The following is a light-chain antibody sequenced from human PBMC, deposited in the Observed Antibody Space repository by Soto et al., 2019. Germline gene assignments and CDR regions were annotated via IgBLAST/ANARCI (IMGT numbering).Light chain of an antibody. J-gene: IGKJ1*01. Sequence: EIVMTLSPATLSVSPGERATLSCRASQSIRNNLAWYQQRPGQTPTLLMYGAASRADGIPARFTGSGSGTEFTLTIISRHSEDYAVYYCQQYHNRSPRTSGQGTKVEIK. CDR1: QSIRNN. CDR2: GAA. V-gene: IGKV3-15*01. CDR3: QQYHNRSPRT.